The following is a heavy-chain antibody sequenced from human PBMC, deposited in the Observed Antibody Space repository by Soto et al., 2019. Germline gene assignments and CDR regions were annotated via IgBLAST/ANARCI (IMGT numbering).Heavy chain of an antibody. D-gene: IGHD6-19*01. CDR3: ARLYSSGWYQRGGMDV. CDR2: IIPIFGTA. V-gene: IGHV1-69*13. Sequence: VASVKVSCKASGGTFSSYAISWVRQAPGQGLEWMGGIIPIFGTANYAQKFQGRVTITADESTSTAYMELSSLRSEDTVLYYCARLYSSGWYQRGGMDVWGQGTTVTVSS. CDR1: GGTFSSYA. J-gene: IGHJ6*02.